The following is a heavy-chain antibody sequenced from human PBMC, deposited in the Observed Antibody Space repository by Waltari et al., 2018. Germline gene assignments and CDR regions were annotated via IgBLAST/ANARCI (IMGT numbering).Heavy chain of an antibody. J-gene: IGHJ5*02. CDR1: GVNFSNYW. V-gene: IGHV5-51*01. Sequence: EVQLVQSGAEVKKPGASLRLSCQGSGVNFSNYWSGWVRQMPGKGLEWMGIIYPGDSDTRYSPSFQGQVTMSVDKSIRTAYLQWNSLKASDTAIYYCARHRTRSTLYNWFDPWGQGTQVSVSS. CDR3: ARHRTRSTLYNWFDP. D-gene: IGHD2-15*01. CDR2: IYPGDSDT.